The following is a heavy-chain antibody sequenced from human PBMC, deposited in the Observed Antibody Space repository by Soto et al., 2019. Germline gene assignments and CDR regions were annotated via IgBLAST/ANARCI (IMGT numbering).Heavy chain of an antibody. CDR2: ISYDGSNK. CDR3: AKDPSRYCISTSCYGMDV. CDR1: GFTFSSYG. V-gene: IGHV3-30*18. D-gene: IGHD2-2*01. J-gene: IGHJ6*02. Sequence: QVQLVESGGGVVQPGRSLRLSCAASGFTFSSYGMHWVRQAPGKGLEWVAVISYDGSNKYYAESVKGRFTISRDNSKNRRYLQMNSLRAEDTAVYYCAKDPSRYCISTSCYGMDVWGQGTTVTVSS.